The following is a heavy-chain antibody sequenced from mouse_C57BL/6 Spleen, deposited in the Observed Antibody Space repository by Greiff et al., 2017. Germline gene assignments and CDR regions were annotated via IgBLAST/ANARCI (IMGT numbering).Heavy chain of an antibody. CDR3: VRDDRCSFAY. CDR1: GYTFTSYW. J-gene: IGHJ3*01. CDR2: IDPAGSDT. V-gene: IGHV1-52*01. D-gene: IGHD2-3*01. Sequence: QVQLQQSGAELVRPGSSVKLSCKASGYTFTSYWMHWVKQRPIQGLEWIGNIDPAGSDTHYNQKFKDKATLTVDKSSSTAYMQLSSLTSEDSAVYFSVRDDRCSFAYWGQGTLVTVSA.